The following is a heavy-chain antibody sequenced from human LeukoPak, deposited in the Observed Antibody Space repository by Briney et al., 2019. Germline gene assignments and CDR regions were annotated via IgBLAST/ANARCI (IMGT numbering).Heavy chain of an antibody. CDR1: GGSFSGYY. Sequence: NPSQSLSLTCAVYGGSFSGYYWSWIRQPPGKWLEWIGEINHSGSTNYNPSLKSRVTIPVDTSKNQFSLKLSSVTAADTAVYYCARANYYDSSGYSYWGQGTLVTVSS. D-gene: IGHD3-22*01. J-gene: IGHJ4*02. CDR3: ARANYYDSSGYSY. V-gene: IGHV4-34*01. CDR2: INHSGST.